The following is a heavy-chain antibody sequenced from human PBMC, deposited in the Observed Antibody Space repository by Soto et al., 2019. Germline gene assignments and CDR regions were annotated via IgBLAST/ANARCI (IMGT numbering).Heavy chain of an antibody. CDR2: IIPVLGVA. CDR3: ARGGVAAAGNPGN. D-gene: IGHD6-13*01. V-gene: IGHV1-69*02. Sequence: QVQLVQSGAEVKRPGSSVRVSCKASGGTFNSYTISWVRQAPGQGPEWMGRIIPVLGVANYAQTFQGRVTSTEYKSTSTVYMDLSSLRSEDTAVYYCARGGVAAAGNPGNWGQGTLVTVSS. J-gene: IGHJ4*02. CDR1: GGTFNSYT.